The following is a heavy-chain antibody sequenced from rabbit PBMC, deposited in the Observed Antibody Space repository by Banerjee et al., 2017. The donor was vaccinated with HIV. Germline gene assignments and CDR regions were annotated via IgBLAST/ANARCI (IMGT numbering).Heavy chain of an antibody. CDR1: GIDFSTSG. CDR3: VRDLSHHFKGNL. J-gene: IGHJ4*01. Sequence: QEQLEESGGGLVQPGGSLTLSCKASGIDFSTSGISWVRQAPGKGLEWIAYIYPDYDSTDYASWVNGRFTISFDNAQNTVFLQMTSLTAADTATYFCVRDLSHHFKGNLWGPGTLVTVS. V-gene: IGHV1S47*01. CDR2: IYPDYDST. D-gene: IGHD5-1*01.